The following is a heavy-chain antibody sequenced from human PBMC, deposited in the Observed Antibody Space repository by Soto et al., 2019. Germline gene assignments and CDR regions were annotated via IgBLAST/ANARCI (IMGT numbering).Heavy chain of an antibody. CDR3: LTSGRTLGVDY. CDR1: GLAFSNYD. Sequence: QVQLVESGGGVVQPGRSLRLSCAASGLAFSNYDMHWVRQAPGKGLEWVAVISYDGSNKYYADSVKGRFTISRDNSKNTLFVQMNSLRADDTAVYYCLTSGRTLGVDYWGQGTLVTVSS. D-gene: IGHD3-10*01. V-gene: IGHV3-30*03. CDR2: ISYDGSNK. J-gene: IGHJ4*02.